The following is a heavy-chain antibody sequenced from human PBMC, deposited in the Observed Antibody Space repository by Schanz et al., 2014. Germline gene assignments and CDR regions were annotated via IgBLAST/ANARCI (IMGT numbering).Heavy chain of an antibody. D-gene: IGHD3-22*01. J-gene: IGHJ4*02. CDR2: MIGSGSSV. Sequence: EVQLVESGGGVVRPGRSLRLSCATSGLNFDYYGMNWVRQALGKGLEWVSRMIGSGSSVFYADSVKGRFTISRDNLKNTVYLQMNSLRAGDTAVYYCAKDGRLPYYGTGSDFDYWGQGTLVAVSS. CDR1: GLNFDYYG. CDR3: AKDGRLPYYGTGSDFDY. V-gene: IGHV3-23*04.